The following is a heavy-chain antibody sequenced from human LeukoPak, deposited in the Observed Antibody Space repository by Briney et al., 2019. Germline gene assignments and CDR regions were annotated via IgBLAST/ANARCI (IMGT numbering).Heavy chain of an antibody. D-gene: IGHD2-8*01. V-gene: IGHV4-61*10. CDR1: GGSISSGSYY. J-gene: IGHJ4*02. CDR3: ARGAYCTNGVCYWGSFDY. Sequence: SETLSLTCTVSGGSISSGSYYWSWIRQPAGKGLEWIGEINHSGSTNYNPSLKSRVTISVDTSKNQFSLKLSSVTAADTAVYYCARGAYCTNGVCYWGSFDYWGQGTLVTVSS. CDR2: INHSGST.